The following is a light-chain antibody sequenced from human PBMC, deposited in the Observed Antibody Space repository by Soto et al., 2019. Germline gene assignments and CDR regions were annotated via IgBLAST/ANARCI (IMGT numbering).Light chain of an antibody. CDR3: QQRSNWPPGWT. CDR1: QSVSSY. Sequence: EIVLTQSPATLSLSPGKKAPLSCRASQSVSSYLAWYQQKPGQAPRLPIYDASNRATGIPARFSGSGSGTDFTLTISSLEPEDFAVYYCQQRSNWPPGWTFGQGTKVEIK. CDR2: DAS. V-gene: IGKV3-11*01. J-gene: IGKJ1*01.